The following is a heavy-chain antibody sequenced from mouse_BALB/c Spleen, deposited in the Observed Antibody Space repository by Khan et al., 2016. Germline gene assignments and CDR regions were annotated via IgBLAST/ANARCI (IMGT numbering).Heavy chain of an antibody. Sequence: QVQLQQPGAELARPGASVKLSCKASGYTFTSYWMQWVKQRPGQGLEWIGAIYPGDGDTRYTQKFKGKATLTADKSSSTAYMQPSSLASEDSAVYYCARGADGYYSLDYWGQGTTVTVSS. J-gene: IGHJ4*01. CDR1: GYTFTSYW. V-gene: IGHV1-87*01. CDR3: ARGADGYYSLDY. D-gene: IGHD2-3*01. CDR2: IYPGDGDT.